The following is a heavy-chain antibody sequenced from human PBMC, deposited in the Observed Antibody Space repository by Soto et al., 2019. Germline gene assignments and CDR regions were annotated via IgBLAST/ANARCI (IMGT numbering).Heavy chain of an antibody. Sequence: VASVKVSCKASGGTFSSYAISWVRQAPGQGLEWMGGIIPIFGTANYAQKFQGRVTITADESTSTAYMELSSLRSEDTAVYYCARSPGPPHSSGYYHFDYWGQGTLVTVSS. J-gene: IGHJ4*02. D-gene: IGHD3-22*01. V-gene: IGHV1-69*13. CDR2: IIPIFGTA. CDR3: ARSPGPPHSSGYYHFDY. CDR1: GGTFSSYA.